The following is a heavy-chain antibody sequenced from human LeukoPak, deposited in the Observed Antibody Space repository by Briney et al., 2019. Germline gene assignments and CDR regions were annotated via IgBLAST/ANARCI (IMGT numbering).Heavy chain of an antibody. CDR3: AANPYSSGWYWVY. D-gene: IGHD6-19*01. CDR1: GYTFTSYG. CDR2: ISAYNGNT. Sequence: GASVKVPCKASGYTFTSYGISWVRQAPGQGLEWMGWISAYNGNTNYAQKLQGRVTMTTDTSTNTAYMELRSLRFDDTAVYYCAANPYSSGWYWVYWGQGTLVTVSS. V-gene: IGHV1-18*01. J-gene: IGHJ4*02.